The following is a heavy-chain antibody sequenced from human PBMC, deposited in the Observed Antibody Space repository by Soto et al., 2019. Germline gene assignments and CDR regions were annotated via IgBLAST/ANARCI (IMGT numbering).Heavy chain of an antibody. J-gene: IGHJ4*02. D-gene: IGHD6-19*01. V-gene: IGHV1-18*01. CDR1: GYTFSNFG. CDR3: ARDQWLSALRSDY. CDR2: ISVYSGKT. Sequence: QVQLVQSGAEVKRPGASVKLSCKASGYTFSNFGISWVRQAPGLGLEWMGWISVYSGKTNYAQKFQDRVTMTTDTSTSTAYMELRSLRSDDTAVYYCARDQWLSALRSDYWGQGALVTVSS.